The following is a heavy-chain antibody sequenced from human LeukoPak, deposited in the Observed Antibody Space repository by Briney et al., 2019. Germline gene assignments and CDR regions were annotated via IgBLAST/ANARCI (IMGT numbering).Heavy chain of an antibody. CDR2: IIPIFGTA. CDR1: GGTFSSYA. J-gene: IGHJ6*03. Sequence: SVKVSCKASGGTFSSYAISWVRQAPGQGLEWMGGIIPIFGTANYAQKFQGRVTITTDESTSTAYMELSSLRSEDTAVYYCAQVVPAAVGGYYYYYYMDVWGKGTTVTVSS. V-gene: IGHV1-69*05. D-gene: IGHD2-2*01. CDR3: AQVVPAAVGGYYYYYYMDV.